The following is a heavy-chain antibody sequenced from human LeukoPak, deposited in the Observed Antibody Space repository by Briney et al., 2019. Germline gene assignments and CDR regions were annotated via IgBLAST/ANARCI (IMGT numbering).Heavy chain of an antibody. CDR3: ARFSRSGGLDY. D-gene: IGHD2-15*01. Sequence: ASVKVSCKASGYTFTSYYIHWVRQAPGQGLEWMGIINPSGGSTSYAQKFQGRVTMTRDMSTSTVYVELSSLRSEDTAVYYCARFSRSGGLDYWGQGTLVTVSS. CDR1: GYTFTSYY. CDR2: INPSGGST. J-gene: IGHJ4*02. V-gene: IGHV1-46*01.